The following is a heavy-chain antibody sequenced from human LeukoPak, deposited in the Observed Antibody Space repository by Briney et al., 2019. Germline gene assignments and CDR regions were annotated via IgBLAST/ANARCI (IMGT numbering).Heavy chain of an antibody. CDR2: IYSGGST. CDR3: AKGGKPPRFDY. D-gene: IGHD3-16*01. CDR1: GFTVSSNY. J-gene: IGHJ4*02. V-gene: IGHV3-66*01. Sequence: PGGSLRLSCAASGFTVSSNYMSWVRQAPGKGLEWVSVIYSGGSTYYADSVKGRFTISRDNSKNTLYLQMNSLRAEDTAVYSCAKGGKPPRFDYWGQGTLVTVSS.